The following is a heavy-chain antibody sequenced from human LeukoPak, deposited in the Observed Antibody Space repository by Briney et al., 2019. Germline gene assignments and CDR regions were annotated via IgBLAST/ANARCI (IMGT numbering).Heavy chain of an antibody. Sequence: PGGSLRLSCAASGFTFSSYATSWVRQAPGKGLEWVSAISGSGGSTYYADSVKGRFTISRDNSKNTLYLQMNSLRAEDTAVYYCAKGRPLGDIVVVPAAMTFDYWGQGTLVTVSS. D-gene: IGHD2-2*01. V-gene: IGHV3-23*01. CDR2: ISGSGGST. CDR1: GFTFSSYA. J-gene: IGHJ4*02. CDR3: AKGRPLGDIVVVPAAMTFDY.